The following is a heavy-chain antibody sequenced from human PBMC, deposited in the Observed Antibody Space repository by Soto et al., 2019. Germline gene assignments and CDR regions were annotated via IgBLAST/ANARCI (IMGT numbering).Heavy chain of an antibody. Sequence: QLQLQESGSGLVKPSQTLSLTCTFSGGSISSGGYSWTWIRQPPGKGLEWIGNVYHTGRTNYNPSLKRHLAMSVDRSKNQFSLRLSSVTAADRAVYYCAGDRILIPVGGRTHYYGIDVWGQGTTVSIS. CDR3: AGDRILIPVGGRTHYYGIDV. CDR2: VYHTGRT. D-gene: IGHD3-9*01. J-gene: IGHJ6*02. V-gene: IGHV4-30-2*01. CDR1: GGSISSGGYS.